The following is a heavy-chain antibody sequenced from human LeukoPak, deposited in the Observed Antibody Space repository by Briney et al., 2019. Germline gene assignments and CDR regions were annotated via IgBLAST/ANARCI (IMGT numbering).Heavy chain of an antibody. CDR3: AKDRHDYTMIVVA. J-gene: IGHJ5*02. V-gene: IGHV3-30*18. CDR2: ISYDGSNK. CDR1: GFTFSSYG. Sequence: GGSLRLSCAASGFTFSSYGMHWVRQAPGKGLEWVAVISYDGSNKYYADSVKGRFTISRDNSKNTLYLQMNSLRAEDTAVYYCAKDRHDYTMIVVAWGQGTLVTVSS. D-gene: IGHD3-22*01.